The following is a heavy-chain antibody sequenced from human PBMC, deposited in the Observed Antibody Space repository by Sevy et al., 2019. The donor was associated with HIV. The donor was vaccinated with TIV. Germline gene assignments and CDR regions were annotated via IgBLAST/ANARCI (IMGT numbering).Heavy chain of an antibody. J-gene: IGHJ6*03. V-gene: IGHV4-59*01. D-gene: IGHD3-10*01. Sequence: SETLSLTCTVSIDSISSYSWSWIRQPPGKGLEWIGHVYNSGTTNYNPSLKSRVTISLNTSENQNSLKLNYVTAADTAVYYCARAKYYSSGTSYYMDVWGKGTTVTVSS. CDR1: IDSISSYS. CDR2: VYNSGTT. CDR3: ARAKYYSSGTSYYMDV.